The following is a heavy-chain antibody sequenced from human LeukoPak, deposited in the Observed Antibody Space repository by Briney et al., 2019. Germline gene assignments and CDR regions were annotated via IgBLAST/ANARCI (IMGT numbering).Heavy chain of an antibody. CDR1: GYTFTGYY. J-gene: IGHJ3*02. D-gene: IGHD3-16*01. V-gene: IGHV1-2*02. CDR2: INPNSGGT. Sequence: ASVKVSCKASGYTFTGYYMHWVRQAPGQGLEWMGWINPNSGGTNYAQKFQGRVTMTRDTSTSTAYMELRSLRSDDTAVYYCARDLGRALDAFDIWGQGTMVTVSS. CDR3: ARDLGRALDAFDI.